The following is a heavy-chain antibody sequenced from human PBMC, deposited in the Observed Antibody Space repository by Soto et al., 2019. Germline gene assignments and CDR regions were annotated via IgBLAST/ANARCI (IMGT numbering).Heavy chain of an antibody. CDR3: RVTGVSEVDY. Sequence: ASVKASCKTSGYTFSGFYIHWVRQAPGQGLESMGWIYPDSGGTDYAQKFQGRVTMTRDTSISTAYMELSRLRSDDTAVYYCRVTGVSEVDYWGQGTMVTVYS. CDR1: GYTFSGFY. V-gene: IGHV1-2*02. CDR2: IYPDSGGT. J-gene: IGHJ4*02. D-gene: IGHD2-8*01.